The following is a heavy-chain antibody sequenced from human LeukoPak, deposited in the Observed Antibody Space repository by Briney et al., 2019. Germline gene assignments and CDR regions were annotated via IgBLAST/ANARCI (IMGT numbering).Heavy chain of an antibody. CDR2: IKHDGSEK. CDR3: AELGITMIGGV. D-gene: IGHD3-10*02. V-gene: IGHV3-7*01. Sequence: GGSLRLSCAASGFTFSSYWMSWVRQAPGKGLEWVANIKHDGSEKYYVDSVKGRFTISRDNAKNSLYLQMNSLRAEDTAVYYCAELGITMIGGVWGKGTTVTISS. J-gene: IGHJ6*04. CDR1: GFTFSSYW.